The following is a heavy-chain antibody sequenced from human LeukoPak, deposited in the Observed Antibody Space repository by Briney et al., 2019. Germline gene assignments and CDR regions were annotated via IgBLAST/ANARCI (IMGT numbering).Heavy chain of an antibody. J-gene: IGHJ4*02. Sequence: PGGSLRLSSAASGFTFSSYSMNWVRQAPGQGLEWGSYIISSSSTIYYADSVKGRFTISRDNAKNSLYLQMNSLRAEDTAVYYCARGGVYSDPIIDYWGQGTLVTVSS. CDR3: ARGGVYSDPIIDY. V-gene: IGHV3-48*01. D-gene: IGHD4-17*01. CDR1: GFTFSSYS. CDR2: IISSSSTI.